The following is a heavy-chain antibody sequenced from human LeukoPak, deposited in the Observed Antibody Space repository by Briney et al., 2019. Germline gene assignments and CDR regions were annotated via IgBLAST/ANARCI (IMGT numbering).Heavy chain of an antibody. CDR1: GGSISSYY. CDR3: ARVKYNWNYPLDYYYMDV. V-gene: IGHV4-59*01. D-gene: IGHD1-7*01. CDR2: IYYSGST. Sequence: PSETLSLTCTVSGGSISSYYGSWIRQPPGKGLEWIGYIYYSGSTNYNPSLKSRVTISVDTSKNQFSLKLSSVTAADTAVYYCARVKYNWNYPLDYYYMDVWGKGTTVTVSS. J-gene: IGHJ6*03.